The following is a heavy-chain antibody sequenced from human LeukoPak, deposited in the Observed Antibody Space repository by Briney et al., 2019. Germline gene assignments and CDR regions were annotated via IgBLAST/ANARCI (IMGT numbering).Heavy chain of an antibody. CDR3: ARVPYYYDSSGYYYVDY. CDR1: GYSISGGYY. V-gene: IGHV4-38-2*01. J-gene: IGHJ4*02. D-gene: IGHD3-22*01. CDR2: IYHSGST. Sequence: SETLSLTCAVSGYSISGGYYWGWIRQPPGKGLEWIGSIYHSGSTYYNPSLKSRVTISVDTSKNQFSLKLSSVTAADTAVYYCARVPYYYDSSGYYYVDYWGQGTLVTVSS.